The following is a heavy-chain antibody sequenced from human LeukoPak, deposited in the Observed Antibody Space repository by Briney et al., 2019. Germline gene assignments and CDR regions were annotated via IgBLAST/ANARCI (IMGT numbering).Heavy chain of an antibody. CDR2: ISGSGGST. CDR1: GFTFSSYA. Sequence: PGGSLRLSCAASGFTFSSYAMSWVRQAPGKGLEWVSAISGSGGSTYYADSVKGRFTISRDNSKNTLYLQMNSLRAEDTAVYYCATSSYCYYYMDVWGKGTTVTVSS. CDR3: ATSSYCYYYMDV. V-gene: IGHV3-23*01. J-gene: IGHJ6*03. D-gene: IGHD1/OR15-1a*01.